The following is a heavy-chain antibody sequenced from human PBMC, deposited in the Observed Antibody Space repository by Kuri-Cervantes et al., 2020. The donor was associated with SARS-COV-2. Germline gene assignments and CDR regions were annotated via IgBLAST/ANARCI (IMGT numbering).Heavy chain of an antibody. Sequence: LRLSCAISGDSVSSTSAAWNWIRQSPSRGLEWLGRTYHRSKWYNEYAVSVKSRITINPDTSKNQFSLQLNFVTPEDTAVYYCARAPDGCCSGGSCYSGYFQHWGQGTLVTVSS. J-gene: IGHJ1*01. CDR3: ARAPDGCCSGGSCYSGYFQH. D-gene: IGHD2-15*01. CDR2: TYHRSKWYN. CDR1: GDSVSSTSAA. V-gene: IGHV6-1*01.